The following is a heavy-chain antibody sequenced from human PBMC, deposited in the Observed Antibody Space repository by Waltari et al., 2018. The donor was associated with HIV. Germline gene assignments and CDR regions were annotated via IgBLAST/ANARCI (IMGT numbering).Heavy chain of an antibody. CDR2: VIPVLCIA. CDR1: GGTFSSYA. Sequence: QVQLVQSGAEVKKPGSSVKVSCKASGGTFSSYAISWVRQAPGQGLEWMGKVIPVLCIANYAQKFQGRVTITADKATSTAYMELSSLRSEDTAVYYCAREGGRYCTNGVCFTYFDYWGQGTLVTVSS. D-gene: IGHD2-8*01. V-gene: IGHV1-69*04. CDR3: AREGGRYCTNGVCFTYFDY. J-gene: IGHJ4*02.